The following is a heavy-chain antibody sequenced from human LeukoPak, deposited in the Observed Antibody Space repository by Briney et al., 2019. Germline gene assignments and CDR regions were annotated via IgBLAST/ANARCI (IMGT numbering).Heavy chain of an antibody. CDR2: MSDGGGNT. CDR3: AKDAESDDYGDS. CDR1: GFTFSRYG. Sequence: PGGSLRLPCAASGFTFSRYGMSWVRQAPGKGLEWVSAMSDGGGNTFHADSVKGRFTISRDNSKNTLYLQMNSLRAEDTAVYYCAKDAESDDYGDSWGQGTLVTVSS. V-gene: IGHV3-23*01. J-gene: IGHJ4*02. D-gene: IGHD2-21*01.